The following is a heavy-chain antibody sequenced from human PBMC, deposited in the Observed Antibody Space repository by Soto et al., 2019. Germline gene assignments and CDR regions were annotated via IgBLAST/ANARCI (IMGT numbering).Heavy chain of an antibody. Sequence: AGGSLRLSCAASGFTFSSYAMHWVRQAPGKGLEWVAVISYDGSNKYYADSVKGRFTISRDNSKNTLYLQMNSLRAEDTAVYYCARSYRSRFDYWGQGTLVTVSS. V-gene: IGHV3-30-3*01. CDR1: GFTFSSYA. J-gene: IGHJ4*02. D-gene: IGHD6-13*01. CDR2: ISYDGSNK. CDR3: ARSYRSRFDY.